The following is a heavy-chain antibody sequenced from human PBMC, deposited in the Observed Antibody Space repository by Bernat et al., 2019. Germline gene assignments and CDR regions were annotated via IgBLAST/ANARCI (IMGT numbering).Heavy chain of an antibody. CDR2: ISYDGSNK. J-gene: IGHJ4*02. Sequence: QVQLVESGGGVVQPGRSLRLSCAASGFTFSSYGMHWVRQAPGKGLEWVAVISYDGSNKYYADSVKGRFTISRDNSKNTLYLQMNSLRAEDTAVYYCAKEGSAPDERYFDYWGQGTLVTVSS. D-gene: IGHD2-15*01. CDR1: GFTFSSYG. CDR3: AKEGSAPDERYFDY. V-gene: IGHV3-30*18.